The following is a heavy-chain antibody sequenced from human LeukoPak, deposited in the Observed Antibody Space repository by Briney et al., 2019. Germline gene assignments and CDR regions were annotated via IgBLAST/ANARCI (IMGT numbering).Heavy chain of an antibody. CDR1: GFTFSSYS. Sequence: GGSLRLSCAASGFTFSSYSMNWVRQAPGKGLEWVSSISSSSSYIYYADSVKGRFTISRDNAKNSLYLQMNSLRAEDTAVYYCARDLDCSGGSCCLFDYWGQGTLVTVSS. J-gene: IGHJ4*02. CDR2: ISSSSSYI. CDR3: ARDLDCSGGSCCLFDY. D-gene: IGHD2-15*01. V-gene: IGHV3-21*01.